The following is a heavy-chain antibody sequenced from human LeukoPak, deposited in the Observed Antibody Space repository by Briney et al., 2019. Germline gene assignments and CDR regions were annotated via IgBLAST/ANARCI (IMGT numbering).Heavy chain of an antibody. Sequence: PGGSLRLSCAASGFTFNGYWMSWVRQAPGKGPEWVAHIKENGNEQYYADSVKGRFTISRDNAKKSLCLQMNSLRVEDTAVYYCARGPGDFDASDIWGQGIMVTVPS. J-gene: IGHJ3*02. CDR1: GFTFNGYW. V-gene: IGHV3-7*01. CDR3: ARGPGDFDASDI. D-gene: IGHD1-14*01. CDR2: IKENGNEQ.